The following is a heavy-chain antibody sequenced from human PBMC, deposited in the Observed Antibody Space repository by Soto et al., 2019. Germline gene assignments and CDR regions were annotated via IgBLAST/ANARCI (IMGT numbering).Heavy chain of an antibody. J-gene: IGHJ4*02. CDR2: IIPKLGSA. Sequence: QVQLVQSGAEVKKPGSSVQVSCKASGGGNLRDYRTTWVRQAPGKGLEGMGGIIPKLGSANYAQNFQGRITIHAEESTNTVYMELRTRRSEDTAVYYCARGGGGYKFGAVYWGQGTPVTVSS. CDR1: GGGNLRDYR. CDR3: ARGGGGYKFGAVY. D-gene: IGHD5-12*01. V-gene: IGHV1-69*01.